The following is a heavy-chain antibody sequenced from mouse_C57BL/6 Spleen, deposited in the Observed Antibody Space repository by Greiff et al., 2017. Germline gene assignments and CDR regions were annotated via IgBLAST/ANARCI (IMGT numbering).Heavy chain of an antibody. CDR3: ARSPTYYGSSYWYFDG. CDR1: GYTFTSYW. V-gene: IGHV1-52*01. Sequence: QVQLQQPGAELVRPGSSVKLSCKASGYTFTSYWMHWVKQRPIQGLEWIGNIDPSDSETHYNQKFKDKATLTVDKSSSTAYRQLSSLTSEDSAVYYCARSPTYYGSSYWYFDGWGTGATVAVSS. D-gene: IGHD1-1*01. J-gene: IGHJ1*03. CDR2: IDPSDSET.